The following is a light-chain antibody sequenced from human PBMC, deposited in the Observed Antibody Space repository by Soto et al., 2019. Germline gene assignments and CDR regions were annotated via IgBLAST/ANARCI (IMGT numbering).Light chain of an antibody. V-gene: IGLV4-69*01. Sequence: QSALTQSPSVSASLGASVKVTCTLSSGHSTYAIAWHQQQPEKGPRFLMKINSDGSHSKGDGFFDRFSGSSSGAERHLTISSLQSEDEADYYCQSLGTGIQVFGGGTKVTVL. CDR3: QSLGTGIQV. CDR2: INSDGSH. J-gene: IGLJ3*02. CDR1: SGHSTYA.